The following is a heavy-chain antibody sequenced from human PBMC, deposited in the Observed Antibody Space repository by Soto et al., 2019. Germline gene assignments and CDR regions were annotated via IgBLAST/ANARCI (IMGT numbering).Heavy chain of an antibody. CDR1: GYSFTSYW. D-gene: IGHD2-2*01. V-gene: IGHV5-51*01. CDR3: ARQGRRGYCSSTSCSNYYYGMDV. Sequence: GESLKISCKGSGYSFTSYWIGWVRQMPGKGLEWMGIIYPGDSDTRYSPSFQGQVTISADKSISTAYLQWSSLKASDTATYYCARQGRRGYCSSTSCSNYYYGMDVWGQGTTVTVSS. CDR2: IYPGDSDT. J-gene: IGHJ6*02.